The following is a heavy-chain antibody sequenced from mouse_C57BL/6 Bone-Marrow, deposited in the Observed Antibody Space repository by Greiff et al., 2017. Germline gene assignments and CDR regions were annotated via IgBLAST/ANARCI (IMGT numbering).Heavy chain of an antibody. CDR2: ISSGSSTI. CDR1: GFTFSDYG. CDR3: ARAFYGNYVAWFAY. Sequence: EVNVVESGGGLVKPGGSLKLSCAASGFTFSDYGMHWVRQAPEKGLEWVAYISSGSSTIYYADTVKGRFTISRDNAKNTLFLQMTSLRSEDTAMYYCARAFYGNYVAWFAYWGQGTLVTVSA. D-gene: IGHD2-1*01. V-gene: IGHV5-17*01. J-gene: IGHJ3*01.